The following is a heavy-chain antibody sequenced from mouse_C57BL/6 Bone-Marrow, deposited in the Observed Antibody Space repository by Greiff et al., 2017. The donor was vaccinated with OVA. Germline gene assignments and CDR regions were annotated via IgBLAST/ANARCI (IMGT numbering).Heavy chain of an antibody. CDR1: GYTFTSYW. V-gene: IGHV1-64*01. J-gene: IGHJ4*01. D-gene: IGHD3-1*01. CDR3: ASFFTARATSGVYYAMDY. Sequence: VQLQQPGAELVKPGASVKLSCKASGYTFTSYWMHWVKQRPGQGLEWIGMIHPNSGSTNYNEKFKSKATLTVDKSSSTAYMQLSSLTSEDSAVYYCASFFTARATSGVYYAMDYCGQGTSVTVSS. CDR2: IHPNSGST.